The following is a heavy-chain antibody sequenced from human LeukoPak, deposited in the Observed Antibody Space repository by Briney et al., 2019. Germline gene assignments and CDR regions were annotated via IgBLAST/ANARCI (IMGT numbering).Heavy chain of an antibody. J-gene: IGHJ4*02. CDR3: ARLMITFGGVIVPGFDY. CDR2: ISSSSSTI. V-gene: IGHV3-48*01. D-gene: IGHD3-16*02. Sequence: GGSLGLCCAASGFTFSRYSMNWLRQAPGKGLEWVSYISSSSSTIYYADSVKGRFTISRDNAKNSLYLQMNSLRAEDTAVYYCARLMITFGGVIVPGFDYWGQGTLVTVSS. CDR1: GFTFSRYS.